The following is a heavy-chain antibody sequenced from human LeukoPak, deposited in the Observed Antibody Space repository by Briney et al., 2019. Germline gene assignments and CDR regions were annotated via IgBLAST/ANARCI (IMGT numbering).Heavy chain of an antibody. CDR1: GGSISNYY. J-gene: IGHJ4*02. D-gene: IGHD3-22*01. Sequence: NASETLSLTCTVSGGSISNYYWSWIRQPPGKGLEWIGYISYSGSTNYFPSLKSRVTISVDTSKNQFSLKLSSVTAADTAVYYCARDSSGYKSGYFDYWGQGTLVTVSS. CDR3: ARDSSGYKSGYFDY. CDR2: ISYSGST. V-gene: IGHV4-59*01.